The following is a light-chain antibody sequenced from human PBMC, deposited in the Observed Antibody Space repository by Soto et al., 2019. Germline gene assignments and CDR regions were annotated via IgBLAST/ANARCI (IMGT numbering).Light chain of an antibody. CDR2: EAT. CDR3: QQYSHWPPT. Sequence: EIVMTQSPATLSVSPGERATLSCGASQSVRSSYLAWYQQKPGLAPRLLIYEATTRATGVPARFSGSGSGTESTLTISSLQSEDFAVYFCQQYSHWPPTFGQGTKVEI. V-gene: IGKV3D-15*01. J-gene: IGKJ1*01. CDR1: QSVRSSY.